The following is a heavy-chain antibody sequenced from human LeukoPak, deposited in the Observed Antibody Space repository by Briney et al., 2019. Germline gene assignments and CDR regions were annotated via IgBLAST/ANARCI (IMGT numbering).Heavy chain of an antibody. J-gene: IGHJ4*02. CDR2: IYYSGST. D-gene: IGHD3-22*01. Sequence: PSETLSLTCTVSGGSISSYYWSWIRQPPGKGLEWIGYIYYSGSTNYNPSLKSRVTISVDTSKDQFSLKLSSVTAADTAVYYCARSPIVVGNYFDYWGQGTLVTVSS. V-gene: IGHV4-59*01. CDR1: GGSISSYY. CDR3: ARSPIVVGNYFDY.